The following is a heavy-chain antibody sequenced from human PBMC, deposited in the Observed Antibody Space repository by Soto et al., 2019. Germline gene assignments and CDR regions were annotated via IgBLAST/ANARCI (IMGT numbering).Heavy chain of an antibody. Sequence: PSENLSLTCTFSGGSISSSSYYWGWIRQPPGKGLEWIGSIYYSGSTYYNPSLKSRVTISVDTSKNQFSLKLSSVTAADTAVYYCARQTYNWNYGLGWIDPWGQGTLVTVSS. CDR2: IYYSGST. D-gene: IGHD1-7*01. CDR3: ARQTYNWNYGLGWIDP. CDR1: GGSISSSSYY. J-gene: IGHJ5*02. V-gene: IGHV4-39*01.